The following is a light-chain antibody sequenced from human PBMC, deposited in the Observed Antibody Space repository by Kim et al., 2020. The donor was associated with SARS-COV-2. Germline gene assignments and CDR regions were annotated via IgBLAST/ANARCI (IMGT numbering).Light chain of an antibody. J-gene: IGKJ2*01. CDR1: QSINTW. Sequence: SASIGDRVPITCRANQSINTWLAWYQQKPGKAPKLLIYDASSLKSGVPSRFSGSGSGTEFTLTISNLQADDFASYYCQQYNFYSYTFGQGTKVEI. CDR3: QQYNFYSYT. V-gene: IGKV1-5*01. CDR2: DAS.